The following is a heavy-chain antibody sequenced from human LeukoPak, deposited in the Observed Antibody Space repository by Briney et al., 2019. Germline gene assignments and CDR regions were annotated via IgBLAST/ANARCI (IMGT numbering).Heavy chain of an antibody. CDR2: INHSGST. J-gene: IGHJ4*02. V-gene: IGHV4-34*01. Sequence: SETLSLTCAVYGGSFSGYYWSWIRQPPGKGLEWIGEINHSGSTNYNPSLKSRVTISVDTSKNQFSLKLSSVTAADTAVYYCASGGFLEWLLKPTSLDYWGQGTLVTVSS. D-gene: IGHD3-3*01. CDR3: ASGGFLEWLLKPTSLDY. CDR1: GGSFSGYY.